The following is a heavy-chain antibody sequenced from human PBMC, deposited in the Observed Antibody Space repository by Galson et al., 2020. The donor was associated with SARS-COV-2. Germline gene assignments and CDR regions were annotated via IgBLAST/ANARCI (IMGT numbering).Heavy chain of an antibody. D-gene: IGHD3-22*01. Sequence: GGSLRLSCAASGFTFSSYGMHWVRQAPGKGLEWVAVIWYDGSNKYYADSVKGRFTISRDNSKNTLYLQMNSLRAEDTAVYYCARVMGEGSGYYGHYAFDIWGQGTMVTGSS. CDR1: GFTFSSYG. CDR2: IWYDGSNK. CDR3: ARVMGEGSGYYGHYAFDI. V-gene: IGHV3-33*01. J-gene: IGHJ3*02.